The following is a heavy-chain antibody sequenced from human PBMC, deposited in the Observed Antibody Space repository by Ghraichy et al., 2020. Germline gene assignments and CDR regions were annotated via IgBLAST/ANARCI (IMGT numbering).Heavy chain of an antibody. J-gene: IGHJ2*01. V-gene: IGHV3-7*03. D-gene: IGHD3-9*01. CDR1: GFSSSNYW. CDR2: IDQDGSEN. CDR3: ATGDYYIWYFHL. Sequence: GGSLRLSCVVSGFSSSNYWINWVRQTPGKGLEWVANIDQDGSENWFLDSVRGRFTISRDNAKNSVYLQMNSLRAEDTAVYFCATGDYYIWYFHLWGRGTLVTVSS.